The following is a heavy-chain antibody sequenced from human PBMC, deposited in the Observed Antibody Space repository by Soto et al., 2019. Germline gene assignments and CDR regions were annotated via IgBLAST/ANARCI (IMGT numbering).Heavy chain of an antibody. V-gene: IGHV1-69*01. CDR2: IIPIFGTA. CDR1: GGTFSSYA. CDR3: ARAPKDYYDSSGYYPEGAFDI. D-gene: IGHD3-22*01. Sequence: QVQLVQSGAEVKKPGSSVKVSCKASGGTFSSYAISWVRQAPGQGLEWMGGIIPIFGTANYAQKFRGRVTITADESTSTAYMELSSLRSEDTAVYYCARAPKDYYDSSGYYPEGAFDIWGQGTMVTVSS. J-gene: IGHJ3*02.